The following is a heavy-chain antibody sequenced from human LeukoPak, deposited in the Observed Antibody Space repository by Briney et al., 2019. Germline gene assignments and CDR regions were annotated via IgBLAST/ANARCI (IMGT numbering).Heavy chain of an antibody. CDR1: GGPISSGGYH. Sequence: PSETLSLTCTVSGGPISSGGYHWSWIRQPPGKGLEWIGYIYHSGSTYYNPSLKSRVTISLDRSKNQFSLKLSSVSAADTAVYYCAKTEGRGTTVAQRPNDYWGQGTLATVSS. J-gene: IGHJ4*02. D-gene: IGHD4-23*01. CDR2: IYHSGST. V-gene: IGHV4-30-2*01. CDR3: AKTEGRGTTVAQRPNDY.